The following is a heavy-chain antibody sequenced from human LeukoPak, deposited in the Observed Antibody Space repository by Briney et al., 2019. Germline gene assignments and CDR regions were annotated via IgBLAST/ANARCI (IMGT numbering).Heavy chain of an antibody. Sequence: SETLSLTCAVYGGSFSGYYWSWIRQPPGKGLEWIGEINHSGSTNYNPSLKSQVTISVDTSKNHLSLKLSSVTAADTAVYYCARVRRQATAYYYYYMDVWGKGTTVTVSS. V-gene: IGHV4-34*01. D-gene: IGHD6-25*01. CDR3: ARVRRQATAYYYYYMDV. CDR1: GGSFSGYY. CDR2: INHSGST. J-gene: IGHJ6*03.